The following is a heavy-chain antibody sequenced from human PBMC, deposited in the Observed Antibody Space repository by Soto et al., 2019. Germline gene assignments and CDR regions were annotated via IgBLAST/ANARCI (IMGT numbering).Heavy chain of an antibody. CDR1: GFTLSDYA. CDR2: LDGAGGST. Sequence: GGSLRLSCLASGFTLSDYAMTWVRHVPGRGLEWVASLDGAGGSTYYADSVRGRFTISRDNSQNTLFLQMKRLTVDDTAIYYCTAPRDEYGSGVSWFTYGMDIWGQGTTVTVSS. CDR3: TAPRDEYGSGVSWFTYGMDI. D-gene: IGHD3-10*01. V-gene: IGHV3-23*01. J-gene: IGHJ6*02.